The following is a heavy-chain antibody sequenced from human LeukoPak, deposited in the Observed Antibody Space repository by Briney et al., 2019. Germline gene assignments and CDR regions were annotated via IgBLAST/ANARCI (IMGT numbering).Heavy chain of an antibody. CDR3: ARDPGDY. CDR2: ISYDGSNK. Sequence: GGSLRLSCAASGFTFSTYAIHWVRQAPGKGLEWVAVISYDGSNKYSADSVKGRFTISRDNSKNMLYLQMNSLRAEDTAVYYCARDPGDYWGQGTLVTVSS. CDR1: GFTFSTYA. V-gene: IGHV3-30-3*01. J-gene: IGHJ4*02. D-gene: IGHD3-10*01.